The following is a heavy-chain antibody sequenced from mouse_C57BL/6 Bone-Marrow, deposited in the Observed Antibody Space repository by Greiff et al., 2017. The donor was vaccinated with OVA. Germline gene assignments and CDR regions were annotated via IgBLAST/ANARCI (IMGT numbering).Heavy chain of an antibody. CDR2: IWSGGST. J-gene: IGHJ1*03. D-gene: IGHD2-5*01. CDR1: GFSLTSYG. Sequence: QVQLKQSGPGLVQPSQSLSITCTVSGFSLTSYGVHWVRQSPGKGLEWLGVIWSGGSTDYNAAFISRLSISKDNSKSQVFFKMNSLQADDTAIYYCASRYYSNFYSYFDVWGTGTTVTVSS. CDR3: ASRYYSNFYSYFDV. V-gene: IGHV2-2*01.